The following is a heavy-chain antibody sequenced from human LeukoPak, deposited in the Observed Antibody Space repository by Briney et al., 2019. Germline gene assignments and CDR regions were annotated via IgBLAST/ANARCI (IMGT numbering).Heavy chain of an antibody. CDR3: ARESPSGRGVPGNNWFDP. CDR2: IIPILGIA. V-gene: IGHV1-69*04. D-gene: IGHD3-10*01. J-gene: IGHJ5*02. CDR1: GGTFSSYA. Sequence: SVKVSCKASGGTFSSYAISWVRQAPGQGLEWMGRIIPILGIANYAQKFQGRVTITADKSTSTAYMELSSLRSDDTAVYYCARESPSGRGVPGNNWFDPWGQGTLVTVSS.